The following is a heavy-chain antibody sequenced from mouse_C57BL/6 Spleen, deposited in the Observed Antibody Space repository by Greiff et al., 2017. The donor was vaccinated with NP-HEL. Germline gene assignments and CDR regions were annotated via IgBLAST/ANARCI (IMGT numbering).Heavy chain of an antibody. CDR3: ARGYDTTEYAMGF. Sequence: QVQLQQSGAELARPGASVKLSCKASGYTFTSYGISWVKQRTGQGLEWIGEIYPRSGNTYYNEKFKGKATLTADKSSSTSYMELRSLTSEDSAVYFCARGYDTTEYAMGFLGQGTSVTVSS. J-gene: IGHJ4*01. V-gene: IGHV1-81*01. CDR1: GYTFTSYG. D-gene: IGHD1-1*01. CDR2: IYPRSGNT.